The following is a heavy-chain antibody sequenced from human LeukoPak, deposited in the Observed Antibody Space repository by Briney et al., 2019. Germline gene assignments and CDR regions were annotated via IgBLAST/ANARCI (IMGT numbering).Heavy chain of an antibody. D-gene: IGHD4-4*01. CDR1: GYSFANYW. CDR3: AFSSYSNYIY. V-gene: IGHV5-51*01. Sequence: GESLKISCKGSGYSFANYWIGWVRQMPGKGLEWMGIIYPGDSDTRYSPSFQGQVSISADKSISTAYLQWRSLKASDTAMYYCAFSSYSNYIYWGQGTLVTVSS. CDR2: IYPGDSDT. J-gene: IGHJ4*02.